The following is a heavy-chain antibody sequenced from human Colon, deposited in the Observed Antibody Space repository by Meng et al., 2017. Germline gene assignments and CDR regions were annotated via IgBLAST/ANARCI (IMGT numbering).Heavy chain of an antibody. J-gene: IGHJ5*02. CDR1: GYSISSGFY. CDR2: ILHTGTT. V-gene: IGHV4-38-2*02. Sequence: GSLRLSCTVSGYSISSGFYCGWIRQPPGRGLEWIGTILHTGTTYYNPSLKSRVIISVDTSKNQFSLKVTSVTAADTAVYYCARLGAGVLTGYRPLSWFDPWGQGTLVTVSS. D-gene: IGHD3-9*01. CDR3: ARLGAGVLTGYRPLSWFDP.